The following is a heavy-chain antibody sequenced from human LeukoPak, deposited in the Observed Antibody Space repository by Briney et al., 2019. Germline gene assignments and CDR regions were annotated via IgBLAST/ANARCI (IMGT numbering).Heavy chain of an antibody. J-gene: IGHJ5*02. D-gene: IGHD1-26*01. CDR2: INPSGGST. CDR1: GYSFTSYW. CDR3: ARSGLGSGSYPYNWFDP. V-gene: IGHV1-46*01. Sequence: GESLKISCKGSGYSFTSYWIGWVRQAPGQGLEWMGIINPSGGSTSYAQKFQGRVTMTRDTSTSTVYMELSSLRSEDTAVYYCARSGLGSGSYPYNWFDPWGQGTLVTVSS.